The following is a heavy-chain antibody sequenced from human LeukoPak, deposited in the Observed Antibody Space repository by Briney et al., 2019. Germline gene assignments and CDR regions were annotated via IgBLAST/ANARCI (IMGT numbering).Heavy chain of an antibody. CDR1: GGTFSSYA. Sequence: SVKVSCKASGGTFSSYAISWVRQAPGQGLEWMGGIIPIFGTANYAQKFQGRVTITADESTSTAYMELSSLRSEDTAVYYCARGNAQQLDYYYYMDVWGKGTTVTVSS. CDR3: ARGNAQQLDYYYYMDV. J-gene: IGHJ6*03. V-gene: IGHV1-69*13. D-gene: IGHD6-13*01. CDR2: IIPIFGTA.